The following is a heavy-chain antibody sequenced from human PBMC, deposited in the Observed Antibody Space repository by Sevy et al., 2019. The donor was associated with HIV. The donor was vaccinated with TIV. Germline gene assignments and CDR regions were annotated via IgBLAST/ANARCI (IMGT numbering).Heavy chain of an antibody. CDR1: GFTFSSYD. CDR2: IGIGGDT. J-gene: IGHJ5*02. CDR3: VRGNSLGEVGYWVDP. D-gene: IGHD3-10*01. V-gene: IGHV3-13*01. Sequence: GSLRLSCAASGFTFSSYDMHWVRQVTGQGLEWVSGIGIGGDTYYPGSVKGRFTISRENARNSLDLQMNSLRAGDTAVYYCVRGNSLGEVGYWVDPWGQGTLVTVSS.